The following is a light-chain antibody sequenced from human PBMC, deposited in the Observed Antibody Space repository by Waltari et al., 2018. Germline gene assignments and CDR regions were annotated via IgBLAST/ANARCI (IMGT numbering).Light chain of an antibody. V-gene: IGKV3-11*01. J-gene: IGKJ4*01. Sequence: EIVLTQSPATLSLSPGERATLSCRASQSVSSYLAWYQQKPGQAPRLFSYDASNRATGIPARFSGSGSGTDFTLTISSLEPEDFAVYYCQQRSNWLTFGGGTKVEIK. CDR2: DAS. CDR3: QQRSNWLT. CDR1: QSVSSY.